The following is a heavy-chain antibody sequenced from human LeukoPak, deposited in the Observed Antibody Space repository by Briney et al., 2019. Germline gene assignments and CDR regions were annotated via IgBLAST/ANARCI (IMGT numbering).Heavy chain of an antibody. Sequence: ASVKVSCKASGYTFTGYYMHWVRQAPGQGLEWVGWINPKNGGSNYAQKFQGRVTMTRDRSISTAYMELSRLTSDDTAVYYCARASFWESPINWFTPWGQGTLVTVSS. V-gene: IGHV1-2*02. D-gene: IGHD3-16*01. CDR3: ARASFWESPINWFTP. CDR2: INPKNGGS. J-gene: IGHJ5*02. CDR1: GYTFTGYY.